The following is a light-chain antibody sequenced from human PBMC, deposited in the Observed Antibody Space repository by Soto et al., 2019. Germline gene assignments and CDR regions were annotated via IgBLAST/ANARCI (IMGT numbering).Light chain of an antibody. J-gene: IGKJ4*01. CDR1: QSITSN. CDR3: QQSYSTLT. CDR2: EAS. Sequence: EVVMTQSPATLSVSPGERATLSCRASQSITSNLAWYQQRPGQTPRLLIYEASTRATGIPARFSGSGSGTDFTLTITSLQSEDFATYYCQQSYSTLTFGGGTKVEIK. V-gene: IGKV3-15*01.